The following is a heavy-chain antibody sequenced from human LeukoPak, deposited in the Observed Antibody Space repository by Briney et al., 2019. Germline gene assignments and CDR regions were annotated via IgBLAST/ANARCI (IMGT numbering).Heavy chain of an antibody. J-gene: IGHJ5*02. V-gene: IGHV3-30*04. CDR1: GFTFSSYA. CDR2: ISYDGSNK. CDR3: ARDIQRWFDP. Sequence: GGSLRLSCAASGFTFSSYATHWVRQAPGKGLEWVAVISYDGSNKYYADSVKGRFTISRDNSKNTLYLQMNSLRAEDTAVYYCARDIQRWFDPWGQGTLVTVSS.